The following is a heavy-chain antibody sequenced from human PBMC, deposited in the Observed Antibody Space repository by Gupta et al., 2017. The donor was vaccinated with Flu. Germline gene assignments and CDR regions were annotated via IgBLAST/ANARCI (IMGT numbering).Heavy chain of an antibody. CDR3: ARVYSGSYPDYYYGMDV. D-gene: IGHD1-26*01. CDR2: IIPIFGTA. V-gene: IGHV1-69*01. CDR1: GGTFSSYA. Sequence: QVQLVQSGAEVKKPGSSVKVSCKASGGTFSSYAISWVRQAPGQGLEWMGGIIPIFGTANYAQKFQGRVTITADESTSTAYMELSSLRSEDTAVYYCARVYSGSYPDYYYGMDVWGQGTTVTVSS. J-gene: IGHJ6*02.